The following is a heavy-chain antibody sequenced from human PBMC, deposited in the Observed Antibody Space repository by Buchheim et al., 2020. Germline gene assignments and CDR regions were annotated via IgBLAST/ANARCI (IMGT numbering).Heavy chain of an antibody. V-gene: IGHV4-31*03. Sequence: VQLQESGPGLVKPSQTLSLTCTVSGGSISSGGYYWNWIRHHPGKGLEWIGYIYNGVTTHYNPSLRSRLIISVDKSENQFSLKLSSVTAADTAVYYCARAGYYDSRGYLGDFDYWGQRTL. CDR2: IYNGVTT. D-gene: IGHD3-22*01. J-gene: IGHJ4*02. CDR1: GGSISSGGYY. CDR3: ARAGYYDSRGYLGDFDY.